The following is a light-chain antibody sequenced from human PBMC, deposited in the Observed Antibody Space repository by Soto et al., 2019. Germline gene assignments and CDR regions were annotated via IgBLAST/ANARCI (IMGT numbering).Light chain of an antibody. CDR2: GAS. CDR3: QQYGSSRRT. Sequence: EIVLTQSPGTLSLSPGERATLSCRASQSVSSSYLAWYQQKPGQAPRLLIYGASSRATGIPDRFSGSGSGTDFTLTISRLEPEDFAVYYCQQYGSSRRTFGPGTNVDIK. V-gene: IGKV3-20*01. J-gene: IGKJ3*01. CDR1: QSVSSSY.